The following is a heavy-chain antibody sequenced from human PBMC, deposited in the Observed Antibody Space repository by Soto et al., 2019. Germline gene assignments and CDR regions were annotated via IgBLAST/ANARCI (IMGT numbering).Heavy chain of an antibody. CDR3: AKKGLGSLNPYCSGSGCHYAFDI. D-gene: IGHD2-15*01. Sequence: EVQLLESGGGLVQPGGSLRLSCAASGFTFSRYAMSWVRQAPGKVLEWVPTISGGGDGRYYADSVKGHFTISRDNSNNTLYLQMSRLRAEDTAIYYFAKKGLGSLNPYCSGSGCHYAFDIWGQGTMVTVSS. CDR1: GFTFSRYA. V-gene: IGHV3-23*01. J-gene: IGHJ3*02. CDR2: ISGGGDGR.